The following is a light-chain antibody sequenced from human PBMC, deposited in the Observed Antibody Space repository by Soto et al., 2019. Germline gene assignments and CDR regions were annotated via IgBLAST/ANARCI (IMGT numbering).Light chain of an antibody. Sequence: IPMTQSPSSLATSVGDTGTITCRASENIRDFINWYQQKPGKAPNLLIYGASTLQGGVPSRFSGSGSGTDLTLTISSLQPEDFATYYCQQTYGTPPTFGQGTKVDIK. CDR1: ENIRDF. CDR3: QQTYGTPPT. J-gene: IGKJ1*01. CDR2: GAS. V-gene: IGKV1-39*01.